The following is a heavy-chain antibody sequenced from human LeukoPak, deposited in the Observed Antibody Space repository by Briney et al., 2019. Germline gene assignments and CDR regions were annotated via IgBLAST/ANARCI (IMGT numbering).Heavy chain of an antibody. CDR1: GFTFTTYS. Sequence: SGGSLRLSCAVSGFTFTTYSMDWVRQAPGKGLEWVSSISGSSSYIYYADSVKGRFTISRDNAKNSLYLQMNSLRAEDTAVYYCARDGGSGSYSYYFDFWGQGTLVTVSS. J-gene: IGHJ4*02. CDR3: ARDGGSGSYSYYFDF. V-gene: IGHV3-21*01. CDR2: ISGSSSYI. D-gene: IGHD3-10*01.